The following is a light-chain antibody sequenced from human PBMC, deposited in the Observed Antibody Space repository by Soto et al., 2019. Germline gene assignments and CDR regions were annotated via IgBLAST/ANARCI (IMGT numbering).Light chain of an antibody. J-gene: IGLJ3*02. CDR3: CSYAGNSLWV. CDR2: DVS. Sequence: QSAPTQPRSVSGSPGQAVTISCTGTSSDVGGYNYVSWYQQHPGKAPKLMIYDVSKWPSGVPDRFSGSKSGNTASLTISGLQAEDEADYYCCSYAGNSLWVFGGGTKVTVL. V-gene: IGLV2-11*01. CDR1: SSDVGGYNY.